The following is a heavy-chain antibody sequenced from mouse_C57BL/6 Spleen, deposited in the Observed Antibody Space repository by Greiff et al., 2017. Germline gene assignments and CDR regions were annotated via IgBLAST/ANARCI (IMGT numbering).Heavy chain of an antibody. CDR3: ARDITLYYFDY. D-gene: IGHD1-1*01. V-gene: IGHV1-26*01. J-gene: IGHJ2*01. CDR1: GYTFTDYY. Sequence: VQLQQSGPELVKPGASVKISCKASGYTFTDYYMNWVKQSHGKSLEWIGDINPNNGGTSYNQKFKGKATLTVDKSSSTAYMELRSLTSEDSAVYYCARDITLYYFDYWGQGTTLTVSS. CDR2: INPNNGGT.